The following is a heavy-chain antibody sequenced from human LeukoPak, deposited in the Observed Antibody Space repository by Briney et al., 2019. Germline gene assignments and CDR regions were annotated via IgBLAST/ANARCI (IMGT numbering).Heavy chain of an antibody. J-gene: IGHJ6*03. CDR3: VRLEGVPPAGGGNYYYYYYMDV. CDR2: IYTSGST. CDR1: GGSISGYS. V-gene: IGHV4-4*09. Sequence: PSETLSLTCTVSGGSISGYSWSWIRQPPGKGLEWIGYIYTSGSTNYNPSLKSRVTISLDTSKNQFSLKLSSVTAADTAVYYCVRLEGVPPAGGGNYYYYYYMDVWGKGTTVTVSS. D-gene: IGHD2-2*01.